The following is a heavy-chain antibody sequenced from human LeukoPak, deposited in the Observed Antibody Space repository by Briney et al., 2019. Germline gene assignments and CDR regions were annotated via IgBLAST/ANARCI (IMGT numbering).Heavy chain of an antibody. J-gene: IGHJ4*02. CDR2: IYYDGST. D-gene: IGHD6-13*01. CDR1: GGSISTTSSY. Sequence: PSETLSLTCTVSGGSISTTSSYWGWVRQPPGKGLEWIGSIYYDGSTHYNPSLKSRVTISVDTSKNQFSLKSSSVTAADTAVYYCARRGGTAAGNCFDYWGQGTLVTVSS. CDR3: ARRGGTAAGNCFDY. V-gene: IGHV4-39*01.